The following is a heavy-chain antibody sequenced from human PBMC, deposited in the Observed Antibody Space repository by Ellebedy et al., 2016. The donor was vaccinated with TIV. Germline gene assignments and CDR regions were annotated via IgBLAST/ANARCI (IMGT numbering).Heavy chain of an antibody. V-gene: IGHV3-23*01. D-gene: IGHD2-2*01. CDR2: ISGSGGST. Sequence: PGGSLRLSCAASGFTFSSYAMSWVRQAPGKGLEWVSAISGSGGSTYYADSVKGRFTISRDNSKNTLYLQMTSLRAEDTAVYYCAKEGYWSSTSCPNWFDPWGQGTLVTVSS. J-gene: IGHJ5*02. CDR3: AKEGYWSSTSCPNWFDP. CDR1: GFTFSSYA.